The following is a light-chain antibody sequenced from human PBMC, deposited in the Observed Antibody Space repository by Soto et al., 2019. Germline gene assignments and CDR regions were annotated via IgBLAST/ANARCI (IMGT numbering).Light chain of an antibody. V-gene: IGLV7-46*01. CDR3: LLSYSGARV. CDR1: TGTVTTGHA. Sequence: QAVVSQEPSLTVSPGGTVTLTCGSITGTVTTGHAPYWFQQKPGQAPRTLIYETTNRHSWTPARFSGSLLGGKAALTLSGAQPEDEAEYYCLLSYSGARVFGGGTKVTVL. CDR2: ETT. J-gene: IGLJ2*01.